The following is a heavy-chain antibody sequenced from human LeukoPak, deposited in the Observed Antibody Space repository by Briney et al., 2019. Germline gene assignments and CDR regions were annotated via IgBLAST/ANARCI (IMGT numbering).Heavy chain of an antibody. J-gene: IGHJ5*02. V-gene: IGHV4-30-4*01. CDR3: GRAKVAGGGRGDWFDP. CDR2: MYYSGST. CDR1: GGSISSVDYY. D-gene: IGHD6-13*01. Sequence: PQTLSLTCTVSGGSISSVDYYWSWIRQPPGKGLEWLGYMYYSGSTYYNPSLKSRVTISLDTSMNQFSLELSSVTAADTVVYYCGRAKVAGGGRGDWFDPWGQGTLVTVSS.